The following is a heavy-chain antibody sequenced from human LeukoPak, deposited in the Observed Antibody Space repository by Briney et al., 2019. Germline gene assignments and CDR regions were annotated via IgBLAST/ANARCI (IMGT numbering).Heavy chain of an antibody. Sequence: AGGSLRLSCAASGFTFSSYWMHWVRHAPGKGLVWVSRINSDGSSTSYADSVKGRFNISRDNAKNTLYLQMNSLRAEDTAVYYCARGVGYCSSTSCYWWFDRWGQGTLVTVSS. J-gene: IGHJ5*02. CDR2: INSDGSST. CDR3: ARGVGYCSSTSCYWWFDR. V-gene: IGHV3-74*01. D-gene: IGHD2-2*01. CDR1: GFTFSSYW.